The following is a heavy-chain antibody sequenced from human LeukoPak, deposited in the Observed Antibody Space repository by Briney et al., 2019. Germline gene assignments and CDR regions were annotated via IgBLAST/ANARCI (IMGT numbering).Heavy chain of an antibody. CDR1: GGSINNYY. CDR2: IYTSGNT. D-gene: IGHD6-6*01. Sequence: SETLSLTCTVSGGSINNYYWSWLRQPPGKGLEWIGYIYTSGNTNYNPSLTSRVTISVDTSNNQFSLKLSSVTAADAAVYYCARLTFTTRPVDVWGKATTVTVSS. J-gene: IGHJ6*04. CDR3: ARLTFTTRPVDV. V-gene: IGHV4-4*09.